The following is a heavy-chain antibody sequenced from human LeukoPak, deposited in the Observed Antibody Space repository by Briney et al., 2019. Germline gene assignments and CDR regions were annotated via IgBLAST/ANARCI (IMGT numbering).Heavy chain of an antibody. Sequence: GGSLRLSCAACGFTFSSYAMSWVRQAPGKGLEWVSAISGSGGSTYYADSVKSRFTISRDNSKNTLYLQMNSLRAEDTAVYYCAKDPLRRQWLDLYYYYGMDVWGQGTTVTVSS. CDR1: GFTFSSYA. V-gene: IGHV3-23*01. D-gene: IGHD6-19*01. CDR3: AKDPLRRQWLDLYYYYGMDV. J-gene: IGHJ6*02. CDR2: ISGSGGST.